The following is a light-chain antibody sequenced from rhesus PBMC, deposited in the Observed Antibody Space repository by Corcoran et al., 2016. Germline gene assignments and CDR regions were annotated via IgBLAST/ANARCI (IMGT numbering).Light chain of an antibody. V-gene: IGKV2-78*01. CDR2: LVS. Sequence: DIVMTQTPLSLPVTPGEPASISCRSSQSLLDSDGYTHLHWYLQKPGQSPQLLIYLVSNRASGVPDRFSGSGSDTDFTLKISRVEAEDVGVYYCMQTLQTPLTFGGGTKVEIK. CDR3: MQTLQTPLT. J-gene: IGKJ4*01. CDR1: QSLLDSDGYTH.